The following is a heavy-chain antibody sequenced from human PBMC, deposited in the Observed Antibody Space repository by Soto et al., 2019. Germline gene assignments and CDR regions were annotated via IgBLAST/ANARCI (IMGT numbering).Heavy chain of an antibody. J-gene: IGHJ4*02. Sequence: SVTLFLACSVSRGSISSTTCYWGSIRQPPGKGLEWIGSIYYSGSTYYNPSLKSRVTISVDTSKNQFSLKLSSVTAADTAVYYCARAPRGNYGYPSYFDYWGQG. CDR3: ARAPRGNYGYPSYFDY. CDR2: IYYSGST. V-gene: IGHV4-39*07. D-gene: IGHD3-10*01. CDR1: RGSISSTTCY.